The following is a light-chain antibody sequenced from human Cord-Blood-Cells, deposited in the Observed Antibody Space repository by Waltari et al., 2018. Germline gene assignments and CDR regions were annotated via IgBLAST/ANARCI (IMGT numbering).Light chain of an antibody. J-gene: IGLJ2*01. V-gene: IGLV2-23*01. CDR1: SSDVGSYNL. CDR2: EGS. Sequence: QSALTQPASVSGSPGQSITISCTGTSSDVGSYNLVSWYQQHPGKAPKLMIYEGSKLPSGVANRFSGSKSGNTASLTSSGLQAEDEADYYCCSYAGSSTVVFGGGTKLTVL. CDR3: CSYAGSSTVV.